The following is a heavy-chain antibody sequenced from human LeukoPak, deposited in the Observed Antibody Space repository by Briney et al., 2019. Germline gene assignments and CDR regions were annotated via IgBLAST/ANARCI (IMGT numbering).Heavy chain of an antibody. CDR1: GGTFSIYA. V-gene: IGHV1-69*13. CDR2: IIPIFGTA. Sequence: SVKVSCKASGGTFSIYAISWVRQAPGQGPEWMGGIIPIFGTANYAQKFQGRVTITADESTSTAYMELSSLRSEDTAVYYCARVPANYYGSGSYYNDGWFDPWGQGTLVTVSS. J-gene: IGHJ5*02. D-gene: IGHD3-10*01. CDR3: ARVPANYYGSGSYYNDGWFDP.